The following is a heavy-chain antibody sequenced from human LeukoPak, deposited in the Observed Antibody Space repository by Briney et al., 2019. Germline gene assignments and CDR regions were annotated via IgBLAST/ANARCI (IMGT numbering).Heavy chain of an antibody. CDR1: GFTFSSYS. V-gene: IGHV3-21*01. J-gene: IGHJ1*01. Sequence: GGSLRLSCAASGFTFSSYSMNWVRQAPGKGLEWVSSIDFTSRYIYNADSVKGRFTTSRDNAKYSLDLQMNSLKVEDTAVYYCATPAAGPGAEYSLYWGQGTLVIVSS. CDR3: ATPAAGPGAEYSLY. D-gene: IGHD6-13*01. CDR2: IDFTSRYI.